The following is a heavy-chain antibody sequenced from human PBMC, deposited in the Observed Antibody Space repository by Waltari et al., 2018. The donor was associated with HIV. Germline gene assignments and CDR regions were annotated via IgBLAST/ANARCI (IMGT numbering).Heavy chain of an antibody. CDR3: ARLGSGYPLDY. D-gene: IGHD3-22*01. J-gene: IGHJ4*02. CDR1: ADSISSTTSS. Sequence: QLQLQESGPGLVKPSETLSLTCTVSADSISSTTSSWGWVRQPPGQGLEWIGTIHYSGNTYYNPSVKSRSTISVDTSKNQFSLKLSSVTAADTAVYYCARLGSGYPLDYWGQGTLVTVSS. CDR2: IHYSGNT. V-gene: IGHV4-39*01.